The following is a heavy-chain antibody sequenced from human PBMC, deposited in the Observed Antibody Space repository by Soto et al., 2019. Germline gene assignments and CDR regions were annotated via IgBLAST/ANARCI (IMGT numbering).Heavy chain of an antibody. Sequence: SVKVSCKSSGHTFSSHSINWVRQAPGQGLAWMGGIIPIFGPANFAKKFQGRVTITADESTTTAYMELNSLRSEDTAVYYCATGSFTSTGGRIGYHYNAMDVWGQGTTVTSP. J-gene: IGHJ6*02. CDR2: IIPIFGPA. CDR3: ATGSFTSTGGRIGYHYNAMDV. D-gene: IGHD2-2*01. CDR1: GHTFSSHS. V-gene: IGHV1-69*13.